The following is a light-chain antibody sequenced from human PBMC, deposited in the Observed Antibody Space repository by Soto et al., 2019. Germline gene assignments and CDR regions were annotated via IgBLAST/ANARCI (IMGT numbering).Light chain of an antibody. CDR1: QSISYY. CDR2: AAS. CDR3: QQSYSTPYT. J-gene: IGKJ2*01. Sequence: DIQMTQSPSSLSASVGDRVTITCRASQSISYYLNWYQQKPGKAPKFLIYAASSLQSGVPSMFSGSGSGTDFTLASSSLQPEDFATYYCQQSYSTPYTFGQGTKLEIK. V-gene: IGKV1-39*01.